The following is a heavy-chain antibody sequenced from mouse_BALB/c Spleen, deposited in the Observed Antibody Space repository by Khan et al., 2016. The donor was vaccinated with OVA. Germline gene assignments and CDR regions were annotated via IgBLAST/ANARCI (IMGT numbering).Heavy chain of an antibody. CDR1: GYAFTDYW. CDR3: ARDGGNYGWFAY. Sequence: QVQLKQSGTELVRPGTSVKISCKASGYAFTDYWLGWIKQRPGHGLEWIGDIYPGSGNTYYNEKFKGKVTLTADKSSSTAYMQFSSLTSEDSAVYFCARDGGNYGWFAYWGQGTLVTVSA. V-gene: IGHV1-63*01. D-gene: IGHD2-1*01. CDR2: IYPGSGNT. J-gene: IGHJ3*01.